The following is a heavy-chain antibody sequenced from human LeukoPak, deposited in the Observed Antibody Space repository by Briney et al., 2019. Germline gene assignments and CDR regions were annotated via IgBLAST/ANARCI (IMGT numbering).Heavy chain of an antibody. D-gene: IGHD3-16*01. V-gene: IGHV1-46*01. CDR2: INPSGGST. Sequence: ASVKVSCKASGYTFTNYYMHWVRQAPGQGLEWMGIINPSGGSTSYAQKFQGRVTMTRDTSTSTVYMELSGLRSEDTAVYYCAREIGMGAFDYYYYGMDVWGQGTLVTVSS. CDR3: AREIGMGAFDYYYYGMDV. CDR1: GYTFTNYY. J-gene: IGHJ6*02.